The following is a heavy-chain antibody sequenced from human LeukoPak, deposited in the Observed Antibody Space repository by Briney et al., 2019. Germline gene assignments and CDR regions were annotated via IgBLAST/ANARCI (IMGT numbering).Heavy chain of an antibody. Sequence: SETLSLTCTVSGGSISSANYYWSWIRQPAGKGLEWIGRIYTSGSTSYNPSLKSRVTISVDTSKNQFSLKPSSVTAADTAVYYCARAKWFGELGRGNWFDPWGQGTLVTVSS. CDR1: GGSISSANYY. J-gene: IGHJ5*02. CDR2: IYTSGST. V-gene: IGHV4-61*02. D-gene: IGHD3-10*01. CDR3: ARAKWFGELGRGNWFDP.